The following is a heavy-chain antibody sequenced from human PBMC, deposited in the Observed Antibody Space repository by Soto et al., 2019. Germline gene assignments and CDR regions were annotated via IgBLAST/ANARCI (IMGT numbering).Heavy chain of an antibody. CDR3: ARDARGIVVVPAAIRIGDAFDF. CDR2: IIPIFGTA. Sequence: QVQLVQSGAEVKKPGSSVKVSCNASGGTFSSYAISWVRQAPGQGLEWMGGIIPIFGTANYAQKFQGRVTNTADESTSTAYMGLSSLRSEVTAVYYCARDARGIVVVPAAIRIGDAFDFCGQGTMFTVSS. CDR1: GGTFSSYA. D-gene: IGHD2-2*02. J-gene: IGHJ3*01. V-gene: IGHV1-69*01.